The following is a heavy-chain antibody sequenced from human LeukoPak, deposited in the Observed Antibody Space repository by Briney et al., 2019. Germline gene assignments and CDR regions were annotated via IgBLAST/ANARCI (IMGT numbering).Heavy chain of an antibody. CDR2: IIPKFGTA. CDR3: AREAHSSTSSFES. CDR1: GGTFSSYA. Sequence: SVKVSCKASGGTFSSYAISWVRQAPGQGLEWMGGIIPKFGTANYAQKFQGRVTITADESTSTAYMELSSLRSEDTAVYYCAREAHSSTSSFESWGQGTLVTVSS. V-gene: IGHV1-69*13. D-gene: IGHD2-2*01. J-gene: IGHJ4*02.